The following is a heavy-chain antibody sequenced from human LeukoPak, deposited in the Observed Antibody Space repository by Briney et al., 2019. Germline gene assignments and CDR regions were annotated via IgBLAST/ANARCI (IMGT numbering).Heavy chain of an antibody. CDR1: GFTFDDYA. D-gene: IGHD1-14*01. V-gene: IGHV3-9*01. CDR2: ISWNSGSI. CDR3: ARDRNFPAYYFDY. J-gene: IGHJ4*02. Sequence: GGSLRLSCAASGFTFDDYAMYWVRQAPGKGLEWVSGISWNSGSIGYADSVKGRFTISRDNAKNSLYLQMNSLRAEDTALYYCARDRNFPAYYFDYWGRGALVTVSS.